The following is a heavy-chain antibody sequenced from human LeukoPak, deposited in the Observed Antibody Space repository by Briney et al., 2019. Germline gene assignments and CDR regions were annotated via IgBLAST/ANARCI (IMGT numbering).Heavy chain of an antibody. V-gene: IGHV3-74*01. CDR2: INGDGTTT. D-gene: IGHD1-26*01. J-gene: IGHJ6*02. Sequence: PGGSLRLFCAASGFTFSSYWTHWVRQAPGKGLVWVSRINGDGTTTNYADSVKGRFTISRDNAKNTVHLQMNSLRAEDTAVYYCARRGIGYGMDVWGQGTTVTVSS. CDR3: ARRGIGYGMDV. CDR1: GFTFSSYW.